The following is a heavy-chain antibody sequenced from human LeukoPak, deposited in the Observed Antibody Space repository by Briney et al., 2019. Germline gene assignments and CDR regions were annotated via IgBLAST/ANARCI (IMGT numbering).Heavy chain of an antibody. CDR1: GGTFSSYA. J-gene: IGHJ4*02. Sequence: SVKVSCKASGGTFSSYAISWVRQAPGQGLEWMGRIIPILGTANYAQKFQGRVTITTDESTSTAYMGLSSLRSEDTAVYYCARGRYYGSGSYIYWGQGTLVTVSS. CDR3: ARGRYYGSGSYIY. D-gene: IGHD3-10*01. CDR2: IIPILGTA. V-gene: IGHV1-69*11.